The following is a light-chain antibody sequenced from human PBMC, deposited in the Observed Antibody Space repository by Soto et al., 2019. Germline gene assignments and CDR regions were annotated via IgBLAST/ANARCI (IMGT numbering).Light chain of an antibody. V-gene: IGLV2-14*03. CDR2: DVS. CDR3: SSYTGSSTPVV. J-gene: IGLJ2*01. Sequence: QCALTQPASVSGSPGQSITISCTGTSSDVGGYNYVSWYQHHPGKAPKLIIYDVSNRPSGVSNRFSGSKSGNTASLTISGLQAEDEAEYYCSSYTGSSTPVVFGGGTKLTVL. CDR1: SSDVGGYNY.